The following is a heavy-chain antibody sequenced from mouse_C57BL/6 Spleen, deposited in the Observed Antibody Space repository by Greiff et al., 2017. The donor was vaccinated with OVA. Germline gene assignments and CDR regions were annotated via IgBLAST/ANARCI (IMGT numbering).Heavy chain of an antibody. J-gene: IGHJ2*01. D-gene: IGHD3-3*01. CDR2: IYPRDGST. V-gene: IGHV1-85*01. CDR1: GYTFTSYD. Sequence: QVQLKQSGPELVKPGASVKLSCKASGYTFTSYDINWVKQRPGQGLEWIGWIYPRDGSTKYTEKFKGKATLTVDTSSSTAYMELHSLTSEDSAVYFCARLAPRRGLPYFDYWGQGTTLTVSS. CDR3: ARLAPRRGLPYFDY.